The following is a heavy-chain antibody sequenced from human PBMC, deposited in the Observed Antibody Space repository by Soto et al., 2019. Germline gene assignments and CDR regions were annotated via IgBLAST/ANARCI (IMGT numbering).Heavy chain of an antibody. D-gene: IGHD3-16*01. Sequence: QVQLVESGGGLVKPGGSLRLTCAASGFTFSDYYMNWIRQAPGKGLEWVSYISGSSSYTNYADSVKGRFTISRDNAKNSLYLQMNSLRADDTAVYYCARGRLGDYAPIDYWGQGTLVTVSS. CDR3: ARGRLGDYAPIDY. CDR1: GFTFSDYY. CDR2: ISGSSSYT. V-gene: IGHV3-11*05. J-gene: IGHJ4*02.